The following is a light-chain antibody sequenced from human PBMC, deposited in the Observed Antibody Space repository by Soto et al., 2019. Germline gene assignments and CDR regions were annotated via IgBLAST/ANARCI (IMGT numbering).Light chain of an antibody. V-gene: IGLV2-14*03. J-gene: IGLJ3*02. CDR1: SSDVGGHNY. Sequence: QSALTQPASVSGAPGQSITISCTGGSSDVGGHNYVSWYQHNPGKAPKLLIYDVNNRPSGVSNRFSGSKSGNKASLTISGLQAEDEAEYYCNSYTSSGTVVFGGGTKLTVL. CDR2: DVN. CDR3: NSYTSSGTVV.